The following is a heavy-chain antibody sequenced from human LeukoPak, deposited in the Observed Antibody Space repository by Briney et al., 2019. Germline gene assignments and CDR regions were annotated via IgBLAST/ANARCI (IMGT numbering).Heavy chain of an antibody. CDR2: INSDGSSI. CDR3: ARDRSGYANDAFDF. Sequence: GGSLRLSCGASGFTFSSYWMHWVRQVPGKGLVWVSRINSDGSSITYADSVKGRFTISRDNAKNTLDLQMNSLRAEDTAVYHCARDRSGYANDAFDFWGQGTMVTVSS. D-gene: IGHD3-3*01. V-gene: IGHV3-74*01. CDR1: GFTFSSYW. J-gene: IGHJ3*01.